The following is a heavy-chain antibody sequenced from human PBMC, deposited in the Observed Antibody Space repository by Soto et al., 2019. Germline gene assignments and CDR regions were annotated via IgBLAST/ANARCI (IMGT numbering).Heavy chain of an antibody. CDR3: ARDSLITIFGVPMDTALNYYYYGMDV. CDR1: GGTFSSYA. CDR2: IIPIFGTA. Sequence: SVKVSCKASGGTFSSYAISWVRQAPGQGLEWMGGIIPIFGTANYAQKFQGRVTITADESTSTAYMELSSLRSEDTAVYYCARDSLITIFGVPMDTALNYYYYGMDVWGQGTTVTVSS. D-gene: IGHD3-3*01. J-gene: IGHJ6*02. V-gene: IGHV1-69*13.